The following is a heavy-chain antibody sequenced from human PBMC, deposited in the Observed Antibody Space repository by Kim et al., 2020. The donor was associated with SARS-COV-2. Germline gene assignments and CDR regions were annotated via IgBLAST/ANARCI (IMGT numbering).Heavy chain of an antibody. CDR2: IQSAGGA. CDR3: TTAIGISSHY. V-gene: IGHV3-53*01. D-gene: IGHD1-20*01. CDR1: GLSISNNY. J-gene: IGHJ4*02. Sequence: GGSLRLSCAASGLSISNNYINWVRQAPGKGPEWVSAIQSAGGANYADSVKGRFTISRDTSKNTVDLQMNSLRAEDTAVYHCTTAIGISSHYWGQGTLVTV.